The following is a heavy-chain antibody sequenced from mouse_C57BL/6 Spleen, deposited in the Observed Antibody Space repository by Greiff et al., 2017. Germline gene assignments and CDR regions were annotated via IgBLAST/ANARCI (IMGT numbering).Heavy chain of an antibody. CDR2: IDPSDSYT. CDR3: ASPGAYYGSSFYYFDY. D-gene: IGHD1-1*01. Sequence: QVQLKQPGAELVRPGTSVKLSCKASGYTFTSYWMHWVKQRPGQGLEWIGVIDPSDSYTNYNQKFKGKATLTVDTSSSTAYMQLSSLTSEDSAVYYCASPGAYYGSSFYYFDYWGQGTTLTVSS. J-gene: IGHJ2*01. V-gene: IGHV1-59*01. CDR1: GYTFTSYW.